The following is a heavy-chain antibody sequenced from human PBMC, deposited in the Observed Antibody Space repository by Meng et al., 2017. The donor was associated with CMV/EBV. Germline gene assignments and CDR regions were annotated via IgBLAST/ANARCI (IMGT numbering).Heavy chain of an antibody. CDR3: ARDRYCSSTSCYWVGMDV. Sequence: SETLSLTCAISGDGVSSNSAAWNWIRQSPSRGLEWLGRTYYRSKWYNDYAVSVKSRITINPDTSKNQFSLQLNSVTPEDTAVYYCARDRYCSSTSCYWVGMDVWGQGTTVTVSS. J-gene: IGHJ6*02. D-gene: IGHD2-2*01. V-gene: IGHV6-1*01. CDR1: GDGVSSNSAA. CDR2: TYYRSKWYN.